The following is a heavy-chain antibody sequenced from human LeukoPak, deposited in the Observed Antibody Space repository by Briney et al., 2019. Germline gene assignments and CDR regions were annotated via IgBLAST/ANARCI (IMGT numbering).Heavy chain of an antibody. Sequence: PGRSLRLSCAASGFTFSSYGMHWVRQAPGKGLEWVAVIWYDGSNKYYADSVKGRFTISRDNSKNTLYLQMNSLRAEDTAVYYCAREGIAAAGQIDYWGQGTLVTVSS. CDR1: GFTFSSYG. CDR3: AREGIAAAGQIDY. V-gene: IGHV3-33*01. J-gene: IGHJ4*02. CDR2: IWYDGSNK. D-gene: IGHD6-13*01.